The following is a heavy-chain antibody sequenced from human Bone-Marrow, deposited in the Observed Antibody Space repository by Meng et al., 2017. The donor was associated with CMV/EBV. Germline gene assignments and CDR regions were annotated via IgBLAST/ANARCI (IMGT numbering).Heavy chain of an antibody. Sequence: YAFSTYWIGWVRQLPGKGLEWMGIIYPGDSETRYSPSFQGQVTISADKSITTAYLQWSSLKASDTAIYFCARAPSSPGRYYSYEMDVWGQGTTVTVSS. J-gene: IGHJ6*02. CDR2: IYPGDSET. CDR1: YAFSTYW. V-gene: IGHV5-51*01. D-gene: IGHD6-6*01. CDR3: ARAPSSPGRYYSYEMDV.